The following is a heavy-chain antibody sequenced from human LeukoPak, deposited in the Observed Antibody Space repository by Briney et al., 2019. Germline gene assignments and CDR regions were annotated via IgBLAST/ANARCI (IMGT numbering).Heavy chain of an antibody. D-gene: IGHD5-12*01. J-gene: IGHJ6*03. CDR3: ARVRYSGAGDYDYYMDV. CDR1: GGSFSDYY. CDR2: IRHSGNT. Sequence: PSETLSLTCAVYGGSFSDYYWNWIRQSPGKGLEWIGEIRHSGNTNYNPSLKSRATISLDTSKNQFSLKVTSVTAADTAVYYCARVRYSGAGDYDYYMDVWGKGPRSPSP. V-gene: IGHV4-34*01.